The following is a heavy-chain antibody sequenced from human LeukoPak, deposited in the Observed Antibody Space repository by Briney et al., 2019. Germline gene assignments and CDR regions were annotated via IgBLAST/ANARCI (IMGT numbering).Heavy chain of an antibody. CDR2: ISGSGGST. CDR1: GFTFSSYA. Sequence: GGSLRLSCAASGFTFSSYAMSWVRQAPGKGLEWVSAISGSGGSTYYADSVKGQFTISRDNSKNTLYLQMNSLRAEDTAVYYCAKALAVAGTPRGRYYYYYGMDVWGQGTTVTVSS. CDR3: AKALAVAGTPRGRYYYYYGMDV. V-gene: IGHV3-23*01. D-gene: IGHD6-19*01. J-gene: IGHJ6*02.